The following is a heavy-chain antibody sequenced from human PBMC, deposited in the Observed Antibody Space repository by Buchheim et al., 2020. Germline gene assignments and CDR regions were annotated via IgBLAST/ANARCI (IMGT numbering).Heavy chain of an antibody. J-gene: IGHJ5*02. V-gene: IGHV4-39*01. CDR2: IYYSGSS. CDR1: GGSISSNNYY. CDR3: ARHGGGLVRGRNWFDP. Sequence: QLQLQESGPGLVKPSETLSLTCTVSGGSISSNNYYWGWIRQPPGKGLEWIGNIYYSGSSYFNPSLKSRVAVSVDTSKNQFSLKLSSVTAADTAVYYCARHGGGLVRGRNWFDPWGQGTL. D-gene: IGHD3-10*01.